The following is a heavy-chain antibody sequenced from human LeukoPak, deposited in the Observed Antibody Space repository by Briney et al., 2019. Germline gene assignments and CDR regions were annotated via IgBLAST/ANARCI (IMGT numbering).Heavy chain of an antibody. CDR3: ARDGDSDGSGSFPY. J-gene: IGHJ4*02. D-gene: IGHD3-10*01. V-gene: IGHV4-4*02. CDR1: GGSISTTNW. CDR2: IYRNGNT. Sequence: PSGTLSLTCAVSGGSISTTNWWSWVRQPPGKGLEWIGEIYRNGNTNYNPSLKSRVIISVDKSNSQFSLKLTSVAAADTAVYYCARDGDSDGSGSFPYWGQGILVTVSS.